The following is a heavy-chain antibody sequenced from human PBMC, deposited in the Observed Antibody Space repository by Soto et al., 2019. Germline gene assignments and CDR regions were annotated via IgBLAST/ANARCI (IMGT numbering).Heavy chain of an antibody. CDR2: IYYSGST. CDR1: GGSISSYY. Sequence: SETLSLTCTVSGGSISSYYWSWIRQPPGKGLEWIGYIYYSGSTNYNPSLKSRVTISVDTSKNQFSLKLSSVTAADTAVYYCARGGPDIVAPIEEYYFDYWGQGNLVTVSS. D-gene: IGHD5-12*01. CDR3: ARGGPDIVAPIEEYYFDY. J-gene: IGHJ4*02. V-gene: IGHV4-59*01.